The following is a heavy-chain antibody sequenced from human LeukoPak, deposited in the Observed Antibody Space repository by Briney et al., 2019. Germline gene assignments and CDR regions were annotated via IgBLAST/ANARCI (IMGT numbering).Heavy chain of an antibody. V-gene: IGHV3-11*05. CDR2: ITSESIP. CDR1: GFLFHDYY. Sequence: GGSLRLSCEASGFLFHDYYMSWVRQAPGKGLEWIAYITSESIPQYADSVRGRFTISRDNAQSSVSLQMDSLRAEDTAVYYCARGGCGGGNCYSGTGWFESWGQGALVIVST. J-gene: IGHJ5*01. D-gene: IGHD2-21*02. CDR3: ARGGCGGGNCYSGTGWFES.